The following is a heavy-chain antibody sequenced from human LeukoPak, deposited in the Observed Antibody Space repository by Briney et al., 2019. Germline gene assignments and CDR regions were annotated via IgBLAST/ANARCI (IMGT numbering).Heavy chain of an antibody. D-gene: IGHD6-13*01. CDR2: IYSGGST. CDR3: ARGSIAAAGTVDY. CDR1: GFTVSSNY. Sequence: GGSLRLSCAASGFTVSSNYMSWVRQAPGKGLEWVSVIYSGGSTYYADSVKGRFTISRDNSKNTLYLQMNSLRAEDTAVYYCARGSIAAAGTVDYWGQGTLVTVSS. V-gene: IGHV3-53*01. J-gene: IGHJ4*02.